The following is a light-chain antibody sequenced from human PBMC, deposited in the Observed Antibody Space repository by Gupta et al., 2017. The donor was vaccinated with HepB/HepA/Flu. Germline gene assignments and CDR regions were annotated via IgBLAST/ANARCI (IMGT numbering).Light chain of an antibody. CDR1: QSISSW. V-gene: IGKV1-5*03. CDR3: QQYNSPHT. Sequence: DIQMTQSPSTLSASVGDRVTITCRASQSISSWLAWYQQKPGKAPKLLIYKASSLESGVPSRFSGSGSGTEFTLTISSLQPDDFANYYCQQYNSPHTFGQGTKLEIK. J-gene: IGKJ2*01. CDR2: KAS.